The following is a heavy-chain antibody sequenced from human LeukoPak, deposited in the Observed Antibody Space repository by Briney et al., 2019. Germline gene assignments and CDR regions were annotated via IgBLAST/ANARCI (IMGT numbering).Heavy chain of an antibody. CDR3: ARKLLWFGELQNWFDP. CDR1: GYTFTGYY. Sequence: ASVKVSCKASGYTFTGYYMHWVRQAPGQGLEWMGWISAYNGDTNYAQKLQGRVTMTTDTSTSTAYMELRSLRSDDTAVYYCARKLLWFGELQNWFDPWGQGTLVTVSS. D-gene: IGHD3-10*01. J-gene: IGHJ5*02. CDR2: ISAYNGDT. V-gene: IGHV1-18*04.